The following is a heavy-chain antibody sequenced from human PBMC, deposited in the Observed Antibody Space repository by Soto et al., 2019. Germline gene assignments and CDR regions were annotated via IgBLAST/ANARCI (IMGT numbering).Heavy chain of an antibody. CDR1: GHSFTAYW. J-gene: IGHJ4*02. CDR2: IDPSDSYV. D-gene: IGHD2-2*01. Sequence: TISCQASGHSFTAYWITWVRQMPGKGLEWMATIDPSDSYVDYSPSFRGHVTFSVDRSITTVYLQWNSLKASDSAMYFCTRRASSSFYHFDFWGQGALVTVSS. V-gene: IGHV5-10-1*01. CDR3: TRRASSSFYHFDF.